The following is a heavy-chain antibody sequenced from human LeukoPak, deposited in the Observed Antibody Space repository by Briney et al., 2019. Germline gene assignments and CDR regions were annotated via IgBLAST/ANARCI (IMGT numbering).Heavy chain of an antibody. CDR2: IYYNGHT. Sequence: SETLSLTCAVYGGSFSGYYWSWLRQPPGKGLEWIGYIYYNGHTDYNPSLKSRVTISVHTSKNQFSLKLSSVTAADTAVYYCARDRHWTNDWVFDYWGQGTLVTVSS. CDR3: ARDRHWTNDWVFDY. CDR1: GGSFSGYY. V-gene: IGHV4-59*01. D-gene: IGHD1/OR15-1a*01. J-gene: IGHJ4*02.